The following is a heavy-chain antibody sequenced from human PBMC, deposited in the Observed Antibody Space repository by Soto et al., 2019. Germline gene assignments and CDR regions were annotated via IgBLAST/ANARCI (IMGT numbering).Heavy chain of an antibody. D-gene: IGHD5-12*01. Sequence: SLRLSCAASGFTFDDYAMHWVRQAPGKGLEWVSGISWNSGSIGYADSVKGRFTISRDNAKNSLYLQMNSLRAEDTALYYCAKGSGYRYYFDYWGQGTLVTVSS. J-gene: IGHJ4*02. CDR1: GFTFDDYA. V-gene: IGHV3-9*01. CDR2: ISWNSGSI. CDR3: AKGSGYRYYFDY.